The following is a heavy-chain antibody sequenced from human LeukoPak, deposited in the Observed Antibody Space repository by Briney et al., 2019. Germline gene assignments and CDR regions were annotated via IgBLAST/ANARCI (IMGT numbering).Heavy chain of an antibody. CDR2: INHIRIP. Sequence: SEALSLTCAVYGGSFSGYYWRWIRQPPGKGREWMGEINHIRIPNYNQSLKRRVTISVDTSKNQFSLKLSSVTPPEMGVYYCARAKSITGRNATEYYFDYWGQGTLVTVSS. CDR1: GGSFSGYY. D-gene: IGHD1-14*01. J-gene: IGHJ4*02. V-gene: IGHV4-34*01. CDR3: ARAKSITGRNATEYYFDY.